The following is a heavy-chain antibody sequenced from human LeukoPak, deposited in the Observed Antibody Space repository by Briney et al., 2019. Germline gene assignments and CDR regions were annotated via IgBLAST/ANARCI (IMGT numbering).Heavy chain of an antibody. V-gene: IGHV3-21*01. CDR2: ISSSSSYI. D-gene: IGHD2-2*01. J-gene: IGHJ5*02. CDR1: GFTFSSYS. CDR3: ASANCSSTSCYVKYNWFDP. Sequence: PGGSLRLSCAASGFTFSSYSMNWVRQAPGKGLEWVSSISSSSSYIYYADSVKGRFTISRDNAKNSLYLQMNSLRAEDTAVYYCASANCSSTSCYVKYNWFDPWGQGTLVTVSS.